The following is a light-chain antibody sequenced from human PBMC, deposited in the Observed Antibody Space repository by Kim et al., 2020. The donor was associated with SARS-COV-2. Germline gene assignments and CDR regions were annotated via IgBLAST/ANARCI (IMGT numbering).Light chain of an antibody. CDR1: SGAVTTHFY. J-gene: IGLJ3*02. V-gene: IGLV8-61*01. CDR2: STN. CDR3: VLYMGSGIGV. Sequence: GGTGNLTCGLSSGAVTTHFYPSWYQQTPGQAPRTLIFSTNIRSSGVPDRFSGSILGNTAALTITGAQADDECDYYCVLYMGSGIGVFGGGTKLTVL.